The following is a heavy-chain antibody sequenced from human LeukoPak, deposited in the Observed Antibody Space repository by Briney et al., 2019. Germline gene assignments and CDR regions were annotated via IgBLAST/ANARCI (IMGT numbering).Heavy chain of an antibody. J-gene: IGHJ4*02. CDR3: AREAPDTVMVPFAY. D-gene: IGHD5-18*01. CDR2: ISSSSSYI. CDR1: GFTFSSYS. Sequence: GGSLRLSCAASGFTFSSYSMNWVRQAPGKGLEWVSSISSSSSYIYYADSVKGRFTISRDNAKNSLYLQMNSLRAEDTAVYYCAREAPDTVMVPFAYWGQGTLVTVSS. V-gene: IGHV3-21*01.